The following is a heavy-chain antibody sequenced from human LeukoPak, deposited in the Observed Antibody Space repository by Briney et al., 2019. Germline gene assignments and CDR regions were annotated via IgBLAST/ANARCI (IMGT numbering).Heavy chain of an antibody. Sequence: PGGSLRLSCAASGFTFSSYAMSWVRQAPGKGLEWVSAISGSGGSTYYADSVKGRFTISRDNSKNTLYLQMNSLRAEDTAVYYCAKEFRCSGGSCYRALDYWGQGTLVTVSS. CDR2: ISGSGGST. J-gene: IGHJ4*02. CDR3: AKEFRCSGGSCYRALDY. V-gene: IGHV3-23*01. CDR1: GFTFSSYA. D-gene: IGHD2-15*01.